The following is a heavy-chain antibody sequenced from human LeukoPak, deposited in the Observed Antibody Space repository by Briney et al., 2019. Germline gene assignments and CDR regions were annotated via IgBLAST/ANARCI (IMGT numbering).Heavy chain of an antibody. Sequence: GRSLRLSCAASGFTFSSYGMHWVRQAPGKGLEWVAVIWYHVSNKYYADSVKGRFTISRDNSKNTLYLQMNSLRAEDTAVYYCAKDSQLGYSSSWYEVFDYYMDVWGKGTTVTVSS. CDR1: GFTFSSYG. CDR3: AKDSQLGYSSSWYEVFDYYMDV. CDR2: IWYHVSNK. V-gene: IGHV3-33*06. J-gene: IGHJ6*03. D-gene: IGHD6-13*01.